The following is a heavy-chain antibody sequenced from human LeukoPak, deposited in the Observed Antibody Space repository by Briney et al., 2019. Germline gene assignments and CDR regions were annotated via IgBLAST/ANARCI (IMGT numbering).Heavy chain of an antibody. V-gene: IGHV3-30-3*01. CDR2: ISYDGSNK. CDR3: ASLVAAHFDY. J-gene: IGHJ4*02. CDR1: GFTFSSYA. D-gene: IGHD2-15*01. Sequence: GGSLRLSCAASGFTFSSYAMHWVRQAPGKGLEWVAVISYDGSNKYYADSVKGRFTISRDNSKNTLYLQMNSLRAEDTAVYYCASLVAAHFDYWGQGTLVTVSS.